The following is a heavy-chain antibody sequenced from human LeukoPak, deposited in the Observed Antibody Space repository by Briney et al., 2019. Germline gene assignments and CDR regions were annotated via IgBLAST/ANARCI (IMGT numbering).Heavy chain of an antibody. CDR2: FDPEDGET. CDR3: ATALTTGTTRGSFDY. V-gene: IGHV1-24*01. Sequence: GASVKVSCKVSGYTLTELSMHWVRQAPGKGLEWMGGFDPEDGETIYAQKFQGRVTMTEDTSTDTAYVELSSLRSEDTAVYYCATALTTGTTRGSFDYWGQGTLVTVSS. J-gene: IGHJ4*02. D-gene: IGHD1-1*01. CDR1: GYTLTELS.